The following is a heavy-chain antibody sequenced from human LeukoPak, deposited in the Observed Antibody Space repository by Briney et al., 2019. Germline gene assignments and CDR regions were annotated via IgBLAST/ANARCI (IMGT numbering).Heavy chain of an antibody. CDR2: INAGNGNT. D-gene: IGHD1-26*01. CDR1: GYTFTSYA. J-gene: IGHJ3*02. Sequence: ASVKVSCKASGYTFTSYAMHWVRQAPGQRLEWMGWINAGNGNTKYSQKFQGRVTITRDTSASTAYMELSSLRSEDTAVYYCARRWELLGAFDIWGQGTMVTVSS. V-gene: IGHV1-3*01. CDR3: ARRWELLGAFDI.